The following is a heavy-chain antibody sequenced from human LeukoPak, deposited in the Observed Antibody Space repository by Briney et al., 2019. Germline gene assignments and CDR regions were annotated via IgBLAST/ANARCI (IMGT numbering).Heavy chain of an antibody. V-gene: IGHV4-59*01. CDR1: GGSISSYY. D-gene: IGHD2-21*01. Sequence: SETLSLTCTVSGGSISSYYWSWIRQPPGKGLEWIGYIYYSGSTNYNPSLKSRVTISVDTSKNQFSLKLSSVTAADTAVYYCAREGLLGSGYTYWGDFDYWGQGTLVTVSS. CDR3: AREGLLGSGYTYWGDFDY. J-gene: IGHJ4*02. CDR2: IYYSGST.